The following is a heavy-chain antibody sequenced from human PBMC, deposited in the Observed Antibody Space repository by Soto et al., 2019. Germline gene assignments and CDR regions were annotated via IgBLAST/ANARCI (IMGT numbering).Heavy chain of an antibody. CDR1: GFTFSSYA. J-gene: IGHJ5*02. CDR3: AKNSLIWVRRVISWFDP. CDR2: ISGSGGST. Sequence: EVQLLESGGGLVPPGGSMRLSCADSGFTFSSYAMSWVRQAPGKGLEWVSAISGSGGSTYYADSVKGRFTISRDNSKNTLYLQMNRLIAEDTAVYYCAKNSLIWVRRVISWFDPVVQGTLVTVSS. D-gene: IGHD3-10*01. V-gene: IGHV3-23*01.